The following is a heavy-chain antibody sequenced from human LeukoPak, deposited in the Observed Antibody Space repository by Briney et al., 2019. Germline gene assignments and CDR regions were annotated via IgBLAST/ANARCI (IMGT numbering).Heavy chain of an antibody. D-gene: IGHD3-3*01. Sequence: SETLSLTCTVSGGSISSYHWSWIRQPAGKGLEWIGRIYTSGSTNYNPSLKSRVTMSVDTSKNQFSLKLSSVTAADTAVYYCARDFAELRFLEWLENWFDPWGQGTLVTVSS. CDR2: IYTSGST. V-gene: IGHV4-4*07. CDR3: ARDFAELRFLEWLENWFDP. J-gene: IGHJ5*02. CDR1: GGSISSYH.